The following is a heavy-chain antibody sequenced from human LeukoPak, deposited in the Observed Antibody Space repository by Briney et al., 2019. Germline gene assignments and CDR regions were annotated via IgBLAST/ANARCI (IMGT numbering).Heavy chain of an antibody. CDR1: GFTFSSYA. CDR2: ISGSGGST. J-gene: IGHJ4*02. D-gene: IGHD4-17*01. Sequence: GGSLRLSCAASGFTFSSYAMSWVRQAPGKGLEWVSAISGSGGSTYYADSVKGRFTISRDNSKNTLYLQMNSLRAEDTAVHYCAKEALSELNDYGDYGQFDYWGQGTLVTVSS. V-gene: IGHV3-23*01. CDR3: AKEALSELNDYGDYGQFDY.